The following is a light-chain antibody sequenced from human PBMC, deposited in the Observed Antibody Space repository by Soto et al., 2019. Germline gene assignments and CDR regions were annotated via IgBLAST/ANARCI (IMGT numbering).Light chain of an antibody. V-gene: IGKV1-5*01. J-gene: IGKJ1*01. CDR1: QSISSW. CDR2: DVS. Sequence: DIQMTQSPSTLSAYVGDRVTSTCRASQSISSWLAWYQQKPGKAPKLLIYDVSSLESGVPSRFSGSGSGTEFSLTISSLQPDDIATYYCQQYNTFWTFGQGTKVDIK. CDR3: QQYNTFWT.